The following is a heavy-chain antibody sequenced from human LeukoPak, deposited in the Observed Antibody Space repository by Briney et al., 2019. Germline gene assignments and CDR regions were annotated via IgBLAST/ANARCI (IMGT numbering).Heavy chain of an antibody. V-gene: IGHV1-69*04. CDR2: IIPILGIA. D-gene: IGHD6-13*01. Sequence: SVKVSCKASGGTFSSYAISWVRQAPGQGLEWMGRIIPILGIANYAQKFQGRVTITADKSTSTAYMELSSLRSEDTAVHYCALSIAAAGYYYYGMDVWGQGTTVTVSS. CDR1: GGTFSSYA. CDR3: ALSIAAAGYYYYGMDV. J-gene: IGHJ6*02.